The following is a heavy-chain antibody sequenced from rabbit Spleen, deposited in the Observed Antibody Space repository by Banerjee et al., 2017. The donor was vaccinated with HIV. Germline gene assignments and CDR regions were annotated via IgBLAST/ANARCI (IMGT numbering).Heavy chain of an antibody. CDR1: GFDFSSDYM. CDR3: ARDTSSSFSSYGMDL. J-gene: IGHJ6*01. D-gene: IGHD1-1*01. Sequence: QEQLKETGGGLVQPGGSLTLSCKASGFDFSSDYMSWVRQAPGKGLEWVACIDAGSSGFTYFATWAKGRFTISKISSTAVTLQMTRLTAADTATYFCARDTSSSFSSYGMDLWGPGTLVTVS. V-gene: IGHV1S45*01. CDR2: IDAGSSGFT.